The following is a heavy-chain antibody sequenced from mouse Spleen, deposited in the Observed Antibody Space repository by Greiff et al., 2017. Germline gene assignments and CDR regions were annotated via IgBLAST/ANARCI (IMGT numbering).Heavy chain of an antibody. D-gene: IGHD2-5*01. V-gene: IGHV3-6*01. Sequence: EVKLQESGPGLVKPSQSLSLTCSVTGYSITSGYYWNWIRQFPGNKLEWMGYISYDGSNNYNPSLKNRISITRDTSKNQFFLKLNSVTTEDTATYYCARGGSNYKGYFDYWGQGTTLTVSS. CDR2: ISYDGSN. CDR1: GYSITSGYY. CDR3: ARGGSNYKGYFDY. J-gene: IGHJ2*01.